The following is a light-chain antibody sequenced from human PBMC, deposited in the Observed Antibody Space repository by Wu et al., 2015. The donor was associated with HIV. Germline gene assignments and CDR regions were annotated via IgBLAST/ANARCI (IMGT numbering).Light chain of an antibody. Sequence: IVMTQSPATLSVSPGERATLSCRASQSVSSNLAWYQQKPGQAPRLLIYGASTRATGIPARFSGSGSGTEFTLTISSLQSEDFAVYSCQQYNNWPPGGTFGQGTKVEIK. V-gene: IGKV3-15*01. J-gene: IGKJ1*01. CDR2: GAS. CDR3: QQYNNWPPGGT. CDR1: QSVSSN.